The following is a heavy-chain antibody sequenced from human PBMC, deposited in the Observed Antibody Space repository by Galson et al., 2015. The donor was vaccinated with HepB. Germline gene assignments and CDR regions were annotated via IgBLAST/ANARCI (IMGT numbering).Heavy chain of an antibody. D-gene: IGHD6-13*01. Sequence: SLRLSCAASGFTVSRSYMSWVRQAPGKGLEWVSVIYTGGTTYYADSVKGRFSISRDDSKNTVYLQLNSLRAEDTAVYYCTRDPSSTLGYGMDVWGQGTTVTVSS. CDR1: GFTVSRSY. CDR3: TRDPSSTLGYGMDV. J-gene: IGHJ6*02. V-gene: IGHV3-53*01. CDR2: IYTGGTT.